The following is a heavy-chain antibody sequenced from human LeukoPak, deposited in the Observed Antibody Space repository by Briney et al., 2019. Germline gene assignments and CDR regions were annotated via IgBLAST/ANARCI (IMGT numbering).Heavy chain of an antibody. Sequence: PGGSLRLSCAASGFTFNTYATSWVRQAPGKGLEWVSAISGSAHSTHYADSVKGRFTISRDNSKNTVYLQMNSLRAEDTAIYYCAKDLRYSGTYTGFDYWGQGTLVTVSS. CDR2: ISGSAHST. CDR1: GFTFNTYA. CDR3: AKDLRYSGTYTGFDY. D-gene: IGHD1-26*01. V-gene: IGHV3-23*01. J-gene: IGHJ4*02.